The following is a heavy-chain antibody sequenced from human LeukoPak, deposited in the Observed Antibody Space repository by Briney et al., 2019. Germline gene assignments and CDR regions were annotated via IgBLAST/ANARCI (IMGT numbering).Heavy chain of an antibody. CDR3: AKERDTAMVTIDY. CDR1: GFSFNLFH. D-gene: IGHD5-18*01. J-gene: IGHJ4*02. V-gene: IGHV3-21*06. CDR2: ITSSGTYI. Sequence: PGGSLRLSCAASGFSFNLFHMNWVRQAPGKGLEWVSSITSSGTYITYVDSVQGRFTISRDNAKNSLYLQMNSLRAEDTAVYYCAKERDTAMVTIDYWGQGTLVTVSS.